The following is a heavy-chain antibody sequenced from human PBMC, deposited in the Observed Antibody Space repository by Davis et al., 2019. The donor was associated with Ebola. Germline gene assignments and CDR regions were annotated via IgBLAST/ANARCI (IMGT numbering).Heavy chain of an antibody. J-gene: IGHJ6*04. CDR3: AGGKGAVAGRYYYYGMDV. D-gene: IGHD6-19*01. V-gene: IGHV3-11*01. CDR2: ISSSGSTI. CDR1: GFTFSDYY. Sequence: PSETLSLTCAASGFTFSDYYMSWIRQAPGKGLEWVSYISSSGSTIYYADSVKGRFNISRYNAKNSLYLQMNSLRAEDTAVYYCAGGKGAVAGRYYYYGMDVWGKGATVTVSS.